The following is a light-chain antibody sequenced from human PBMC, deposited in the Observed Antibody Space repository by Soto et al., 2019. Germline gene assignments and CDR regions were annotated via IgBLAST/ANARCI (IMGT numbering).Light chain of an antibody. V-gene: IGLV1-47*01. J-gene: IGLJ2*01. CDR3: GGWDDSLSGPV. Sequence: WYRQFPGTAPKLLIQRNNQRPSGVPARFSGSKSGTSASLAISGLRSEDEADYYCGGWDDSLSGPVFGGGTKLTVL. CDR2: RNN.